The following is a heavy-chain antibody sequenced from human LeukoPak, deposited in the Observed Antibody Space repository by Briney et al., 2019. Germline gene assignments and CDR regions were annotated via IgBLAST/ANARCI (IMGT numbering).Heavy chain of an antibody. CDR2: INPNSGGT. J-gene: IGHJ4*02. D-gene: IGHD2-2*01. CDR1: GYTFTAYY. Sequence: ASVKVSCKASGYTFTAYYMHWVRQAPGQGLEGMGWINPNSGGTNYAQKLQGRVTMTRDTSISTAYMELSRLKSDDTALYYCAREEGYCSSTSCHIDYWGQGTLVPVSS. V-gene: IGHV1-2*02. CDR3: AREEGYCSSTSCHIDY.